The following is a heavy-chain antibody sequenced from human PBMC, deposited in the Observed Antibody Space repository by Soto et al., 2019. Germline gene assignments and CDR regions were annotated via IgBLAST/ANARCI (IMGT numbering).Heavy chain of an antibody. CDR1: GFIFDNYA. CDR3: ARDRCSGDNWYSDFYYGLDV. D-gene: IGHD2-15*01. J-gene: IGHJ6*02. V-gene: IGHV3-30*04. CDR2: TSYDGSDQ. Sequence: GGSLRLSCEASGFIFDNYAMHWVRQAPGKGLEWVAVTSYDGSDQYYADSVNGRLTISRDNSKNTLFLQAHSLSAEDTAVYYCARDRCSGDNWYSDFYYGLDVWGRGTSVTVSS.